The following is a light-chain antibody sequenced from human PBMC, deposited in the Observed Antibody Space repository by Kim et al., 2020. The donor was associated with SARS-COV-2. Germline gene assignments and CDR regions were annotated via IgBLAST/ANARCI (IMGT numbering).Light chain of an antibody. J-gene: IGLJ3*02. CDR2: DNN. CDR3: GTWDSSLSAV. Sequence: PGQKVTISCSGSSSNIGHNYVSWYQQLPGTAPKLLIYDNNKRPSGIPDRFSGSKSGTSATLGITGLQTGDEADYYCGTWDSSLSAVFGGGTQLTVL. V-gene: IGLV1-51*01. CDR1: SSNIGHNY.